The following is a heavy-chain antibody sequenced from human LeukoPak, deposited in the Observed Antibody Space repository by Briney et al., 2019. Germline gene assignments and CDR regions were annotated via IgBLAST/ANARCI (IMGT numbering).Heavy chain of an antibody. Sequence: PGGSLRLSCAASGFTFDDYGMSWVRQAPGKGLEWVSGINWNGGSTGYADSVKGRFTISRDNAKNSLYLQMNSLSAEDTAVYYCAGMLGPARFEYYFDFWGQGTLVTVSS. CDR1: GFTFDDYG. D-gene: IGHD6-6*01. CDR3: AGMLGPARFEYYFDF. V-gene: IGHV3-20*04. J-gene: IGHJ4*02. CDR2: INWNGGST.